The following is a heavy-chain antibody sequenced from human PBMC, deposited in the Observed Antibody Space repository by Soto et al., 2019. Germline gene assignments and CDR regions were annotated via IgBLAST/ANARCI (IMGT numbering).Heavy chain of an antibody. V-gene: IGHV4-31*03. Sequence: QVQLQESGPGLVKPSQTLSLTCTVSGGSISSGGYYWSWIRQHPGKGLEWIGYIYYSGSTYYNPSLKSRVTISVHTSKNRFSLMLSCVTAADTAVYYCARVPDLYGDYAWFDPWGQGTLVTVSS. J-gene: IGHJ5*02. CDR2: IYYSGST. D-gene: IGHD4-17*01. CDR3: ARVPDLYGDYAWFDP. CDR1: GGSISSGGYY.